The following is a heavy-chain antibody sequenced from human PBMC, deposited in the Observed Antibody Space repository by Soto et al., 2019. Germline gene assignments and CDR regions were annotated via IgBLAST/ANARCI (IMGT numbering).Heavy chain of an antibody. V-gene: IGHV3-66*01. D-gene: IGHD2-2*01. Sequence: PGGSLRLSCAASGFTVSSNYMSWVRQAPGKGLEWVSVIYSGGSTYYADSVKGRFTISRDNSKNTLYLQMNSLRAEDTAVYYCARDLRYCISTSCYYYYGMDVWGQGTTVTVSS. CDR3: ARDLRYCISTSCYYYYGMDV. J-gene: IGHJ6*02. CDR1: GFTVSSNY. CDR2: IYSGGST.